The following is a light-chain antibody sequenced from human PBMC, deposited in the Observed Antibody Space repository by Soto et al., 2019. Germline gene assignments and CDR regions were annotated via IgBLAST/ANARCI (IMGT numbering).Light chain of an antibody. CDR1: SGHSNYA. J-gene: IGLJ2*01. V-gene: IGLV4-69*01. Sequence: QTVVTQSPSSSASLGASVTLTCTLSSGHSNYAIAWHQQQSEKGPRYLMKLNSDGSHSTGDGIPDRFSGSSSGAERYLTISSLQSEDEADYDCQTWGSGIVVFGGGTKLTVL. CDR3: QTWGSGIVV. CDR2: LNSDGSH.